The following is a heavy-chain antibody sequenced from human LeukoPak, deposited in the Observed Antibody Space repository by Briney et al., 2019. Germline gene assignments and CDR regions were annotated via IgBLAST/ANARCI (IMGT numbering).Heavy chain of an antibody. CDR3: ATNDYGDWMLFDY. J-gene: IGHJ4*02. V-gene: IGHV1-69*05. D-gene: IGHD4-17*01. Sequence: ASVKVSCKASGGTFSSYAISWVRQAPGQGLEWMGGIIPIFGTANYAQKFQGRVTITTDESTSTAYMELSSLRSEDTAVYYCATNDYGDWMLFDYWGPRTLVTVSS. CDR2: IIPIFGTA. CDR1: GGTFSSYA.